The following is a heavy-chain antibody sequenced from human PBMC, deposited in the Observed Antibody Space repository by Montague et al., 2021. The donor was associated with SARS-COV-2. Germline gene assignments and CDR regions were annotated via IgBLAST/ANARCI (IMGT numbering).Heavy chain of an antibody. Sequence: SETLSLTCTVSGXSVSSGGYYWSWIRQPPGKGLEWIGYIYYSGSTNYNPCVKSRVTISLDTSKNQFSLKLTSVTAADTAVYYCARVSLAAAATRSDYWGQGTLVTVSS. CDR2: IYYSGST. D-gene: IGHD6-13*01. CDR1: GXSVSSGGYY. V-gene: IGHV4-61*08. CDR3: ARVSLAAAATRSDY. J-gene: IGHJ4*02.